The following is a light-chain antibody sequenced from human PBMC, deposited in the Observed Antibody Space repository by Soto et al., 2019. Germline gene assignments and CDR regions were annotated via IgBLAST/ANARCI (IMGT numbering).Light chain of an antibody. J-gene: IGKJ4*01. V-gene: IGKV3-20*01. Sequence: EIVLTQSPGTLSLSLGETATLSCRASQSVSSSYLAWYQQKPGLAPRLLIYGASSRATGIPDRFSGSGSGTAFTLTISRLEPEDFAVYYCQQYGSSPLTFGGGTKVEIK. CDR3: QQYGSSPLT. CDR1: QSVSSSY. CDR2: GAS.